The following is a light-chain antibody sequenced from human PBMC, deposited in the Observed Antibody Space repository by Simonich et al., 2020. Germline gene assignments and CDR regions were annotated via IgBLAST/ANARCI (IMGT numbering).Light chain of an antibody. CDR1: QSVLNSSHTKNY. J-gene: IGKJ2*01. CDR2: WAS. Sequence: DIVMTQSPDSLAVSLGERATINCKSSQSVLNSSHTKNYLAWYQQKPGQPPKLLIYWASIRESGVPDRFSGSGSGTDFTLTISRLEPEDFAVYYCQQYGSSPYTFGQGTKLEIK. CDR3: QQYGSSPYT. V-gene: IGKV4-1*01.